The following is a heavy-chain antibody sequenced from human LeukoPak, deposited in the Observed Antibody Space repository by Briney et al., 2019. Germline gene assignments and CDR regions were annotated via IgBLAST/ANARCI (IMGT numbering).Heavy chain of an antibody. V-gene: IGHV1-46*01. CDR2: INPSGGST. J-gene: IGHJ4*02. CDR3: AIIPTLEYYFDY. CDR1: GYTFTSYY. D-gene: IGHD2-2*02. Sequence: ASVKVSCKASGYTFTSYYMHWVRQAPGQGFEWMGIINPSGGSTSYAQKFQGRVTMTRDMSTSTVYMELSSLRSEDTAVYYCAIIPTLEYYFDYWGQGTLVTVSS.